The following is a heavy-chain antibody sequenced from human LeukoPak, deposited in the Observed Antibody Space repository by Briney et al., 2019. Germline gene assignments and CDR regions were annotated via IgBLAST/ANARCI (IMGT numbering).Heavy chain of an antibody. CDR1: GFTFDGYV. J-gene: IGHJ4*02. CDR2: ISWNSGSI. V-gene: IGHV3-9*01. Sequence: GRSLRLSRAASGFTFDGYVMHWVRQAPGKGLERVSSISWNSGSIGYADSVKGRFTISRDNAKNSLYLQMNSLRAEDTALYYCAKAGFGVRNPLSYWGQGTLVTVSS. CDR3: AKAGFGVRNPLSY. D-gene: IGHD1-14*01.